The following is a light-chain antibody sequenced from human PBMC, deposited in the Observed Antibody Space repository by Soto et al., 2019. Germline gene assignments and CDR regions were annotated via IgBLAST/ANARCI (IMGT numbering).Light chain of an antibody. CDR2: GAS. V-gene: IGKV3D-15*01. J-gene: IGKJ4*01. CDR3: QQYSGWPLT. CDR1: QSVSSN. Sequence: EIVMTQSPATLSVSPGERATLSCRASQSVSSNLAWYQQKPGQAPRLLIFGASTRATGTPARFSGSGSETEFTLTISSLQSEDFAVYYCQQYSGWPLTFGGGTKVDIK.